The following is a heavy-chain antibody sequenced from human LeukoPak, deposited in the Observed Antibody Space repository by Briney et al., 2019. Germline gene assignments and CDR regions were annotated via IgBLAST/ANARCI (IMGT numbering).Heavy chain of an antibody. Sequence: NPSETLSLTCTVSGGSISSYYWSWIRQPPGKGLEWIGYIYYSGSTNYNPSLKSRVTISVDTSKNQFSLKLSSVTAADTAVYYCVISSSWKYYFDYWGQGTLVTVSS. D-gene: IGHD6-13*01. CDR3: VISSSWKYYFDY. CDR2: IYYSGST. J-gene: IGHJ4*02. V-gene: IGHV4-59*01. CDR1: GGSISSYY.